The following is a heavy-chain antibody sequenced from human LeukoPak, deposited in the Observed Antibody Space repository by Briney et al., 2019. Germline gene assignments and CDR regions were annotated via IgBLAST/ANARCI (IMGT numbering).Heavy chain of an antibody. V-gene: IGHV1-2*02. CDR3: ARGVRTAAVSWGMDV. Sequence: ASVKVSCKASGYTFTGYYMHWVRQAPGQGLEWMGWINPNSGGTNYAQKFQGRVTMTRDTSISTAYMELSSLRSEDTAVYYCARGVRTAAVSWGMDVWGQGTTVTVSS. J-gene: IGHJ6*02. CDR1: GYTFTGYY. CDR2: INPNSGGT. D-gene: IGHD6-13*01.